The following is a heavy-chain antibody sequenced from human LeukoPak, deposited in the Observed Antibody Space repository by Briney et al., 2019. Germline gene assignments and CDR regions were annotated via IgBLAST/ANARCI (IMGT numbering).Heavy chain of an antibody. V-gene: IGHV4-38-2*02. CDR2: IYHSGST. CDR3: ARDKSSYYDILTGYYPSGYYYMDV. D-gene: IGHD3-9*01. CDR1: GYSISSGYY. J-gene: IGHJ6*03. Sequence: SATLSLTCTVSGYSISSGYYWGWIRQPPGKGLEWIGSIYHSGSTYYNPSLKSRVTISVDTSKNQFSLKLSSVTAADTAVYYCARDKSSYYDILTGYYPSGYYYMDVWGKGTTVTVSS.